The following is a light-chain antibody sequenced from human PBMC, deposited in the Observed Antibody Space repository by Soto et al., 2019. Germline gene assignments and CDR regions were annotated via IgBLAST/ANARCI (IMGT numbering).Light chain of an antibody. CDR3: SSYTSSSTFYV. V-gene: IGLV2-14*01. CDR1: SSDVDGYNY. J-gene: IGLJ1*01. Sequence: QSALTQPASVSGSPGQSITISCTGTSSDVDGYNYVSWYQQHPGRAPELMIYDVSNRPSGVSNRFSGSKSGNTASLTISGLHAEDEADYYCSSYTSSSTFYVFGTGTKLTVL. CDR2: DVS.